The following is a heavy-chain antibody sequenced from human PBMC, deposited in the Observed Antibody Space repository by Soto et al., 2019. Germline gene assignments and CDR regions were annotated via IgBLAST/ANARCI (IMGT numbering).Heavy chain of an antibody. CDR1: GGSISSYY. CDR3: ARGPTVTFYYYGMDV. V-gene: IGHV4-59*01. CDR2: IYYSGTT. D-gene: IGHD4-17*01. Sequence: SETLSLTCTVSGGSISSYYWSWIRQPPGKGLEWIGYIYYSGTTNYNPSLKSRVTMSLDTSKSQFSLKLNSVTAADTAVYYCARGPTVTFYYYGMDVWGQGTTVTVSS. J-gene: IGHJ6*02.